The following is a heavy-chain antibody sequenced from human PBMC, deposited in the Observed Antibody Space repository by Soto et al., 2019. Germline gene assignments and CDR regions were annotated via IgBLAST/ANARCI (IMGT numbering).Heavy chain of an antibody. CDR1: GGSFSGYY. Sequence: SSETLSLTCAVYGGSFSGYYWSWIRQPPGKGLEWIGEINHSGSTNYNPSLKSRVTISVDTSKNQFSLKLSSVTAADTAVYYCARVRIFGVVIMGGYYYYGMDVWGQGTTVTVSS. CDR2: INHSGST. CDR3: ARVRIFGVVIMGGYYYYGMDV. J-gene: IGHJ6*02. D-gene: IGHD3-3*01. V-gene: IGHV4-34*01.